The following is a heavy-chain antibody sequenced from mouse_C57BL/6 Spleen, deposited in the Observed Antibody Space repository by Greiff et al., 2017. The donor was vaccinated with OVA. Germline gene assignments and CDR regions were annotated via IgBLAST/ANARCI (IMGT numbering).Heavy chain of an antibody. J-gene: IGHJ1*03. CDR1: GFTFSDYG. CDR3: AVIYYDLWYFDV. CDR2: ISSGSSTI. Sequence: DVMLVESGGGLVKPGGSLKLSCAASGFTFSDYGMHWVRQAPEKGLEWVAYISSGSSTIYYADTVKGRFTISRDNAKNTLFLQMTSLRSEDTAMYYCAVIYYDLWYFDVWGTGTTVTVSS. D-gene: IGHD2-4*01. V-gene: IGHV5-17*01.